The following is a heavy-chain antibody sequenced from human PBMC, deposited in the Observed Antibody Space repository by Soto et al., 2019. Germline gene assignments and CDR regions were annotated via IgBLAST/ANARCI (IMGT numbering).Heavy chain of an antibody. CDR3: ARGMYGSGSYYIGDAFDM. CDR2: IYRGGDT. J-gene: IGHJ3*02. V-gene: IGHV3-53*01. Sequence: GGSLRLSCAVSGFTVSYNYMNWVRQAPGKGLEWVSVIYRGGDTFYADSVKGRFTISRDNSKNALYLQMNSLRAEDTAVYYCARGMYGSGSYYIGDAFDMWGQGTMVTVSS. CDR1: GFTVSYNY. D-gene: IGHD3-10*01.